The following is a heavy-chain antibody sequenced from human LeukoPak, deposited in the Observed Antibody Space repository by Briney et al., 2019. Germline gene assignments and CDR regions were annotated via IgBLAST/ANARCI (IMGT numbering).Heavy chain of an antibody. CDR3: AKGLPHYYDSSGWWDY. V-gene: IGHV3-23*01. D-gene: IGHD3-22*01. J-gene: IGHJ4*02. CDR1: GFTFSSYA. Sequence: GGSLRLSCAASGFTFSSYAMSWVRQAPGKGLEWVSAISGSGGRTYYADSVKGRFTISRDNSKNTLYLQMNSLRAEDTAVYYCAKGLPHYYDSSGWWDYWGQGTLVTVSS. CDR2: ISGSGGRT.